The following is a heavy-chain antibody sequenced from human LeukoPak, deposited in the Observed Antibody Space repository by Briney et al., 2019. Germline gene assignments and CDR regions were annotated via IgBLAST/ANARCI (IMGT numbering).Heavy chain of an antibody. V-gene: IGHV3-21*01. Sequence: GGALRLSCAASRFTFSSYIMNGVRQAPGRGLEWVSSICSCSSYIYYADSVKGRFTISSDSAKNSLYLQMNSLRAEDTAVYYCARGYSSSWYFFDYWGQGTLVTVSS. CDR1: RFTFSSYI. D-gene: IGHD6-13*01. CDR3: ARGYSSSWYFFDY. J-gene: IGHJ4*02. CDR2: ICSCSSYI.